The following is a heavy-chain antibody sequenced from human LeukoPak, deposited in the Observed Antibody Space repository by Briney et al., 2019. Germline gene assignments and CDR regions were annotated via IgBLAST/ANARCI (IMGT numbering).Heavy chain of an antibody. CDR1: GFTFSSYE. J-gene: IGHJ6*04. Sequence: GRSLRLSCAASGFTFSSYEMNWVRQAPGKGLEWVSYISSSGSTIYYADSVKGRFTISRDNAKNSLYLQMNSLRAEDTAVYYCARDYLWFGECMDVWGKGTTVTVSS. V-gene: IGHV3-48*03. CDR3: ARDYLWFGECMDV. CDR2: ISSSGSTI. D-gene: IGHD3-10*01.